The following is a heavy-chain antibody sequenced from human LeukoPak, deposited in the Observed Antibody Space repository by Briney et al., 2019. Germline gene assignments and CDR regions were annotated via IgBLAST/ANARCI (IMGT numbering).Heavy chain of an antibody. J-gene: IGHJ4*02. Sequence: PGGSLRLSCAASGLTFSDYYMSWIRQAPGKGLEWVSYISSSSSYTNYADSVKGRFTISRDNAKNSLYLQMNSLRAEDTAVYYCASGRYSNYFDYWGQGTLVTVSS. V-gene: IGHV3-11*06. CDR2: ISSSSSYT. CDR1: GLTFSDYY. D-gene: IGHD4-11*01. CDR3: ASGRYSNYFDY.